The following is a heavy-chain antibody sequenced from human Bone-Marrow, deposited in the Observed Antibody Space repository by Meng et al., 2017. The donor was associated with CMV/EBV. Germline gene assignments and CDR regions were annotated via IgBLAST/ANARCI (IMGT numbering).Heavy chain of an antibody. J-gene: IGHJ1*01. CDR3: GRAAAGVEDFQH. D-gene: IGHD6-13*01. Sequence: SCAVSGGSISSSNWWSWVRQPPGKGLEWIVEIYHSVSTNSNPSLKSRVTISVDKSKNQFSRKLCSVTAADTVVYCWGRAAAGVEDFQHWGQGTLVTVSS. CDR2: IYHSVST. V-gene: IGHV4-4*01. CDR1: GGSISSSNW.